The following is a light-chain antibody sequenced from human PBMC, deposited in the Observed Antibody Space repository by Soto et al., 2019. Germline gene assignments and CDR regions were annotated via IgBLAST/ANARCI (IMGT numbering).Light chain of an antibody. V-gene: IGLV1-40*01. CDR2: GNS. Sequence: QSALTQPPSVSGAPGQRVTISCTGSSSNIGAGYDVHWYQQLPGTAPKLLIYGNSNRPSGVPDRFSGSKSGTSASLAITGLQAEDEGDYYCQSYDTSLSGSWVFGGGTKVTVL. CDR3: QSYDTSLSGSWV. J-gene: IGLJ2*01. CDR1: SSNIGAGYD.